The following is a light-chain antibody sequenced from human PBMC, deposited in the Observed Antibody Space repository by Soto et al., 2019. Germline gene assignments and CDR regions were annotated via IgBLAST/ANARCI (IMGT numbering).Light chain of an antibody. CDR1: SGSVSTNHY. CDR3: VLYMGSGIWV. CDR2: STN. Sequence: QAVVTQEPSISVSPGGTVTLTCGFSSGSVSTNHYPSWCQQTPGQAPRTLIYSTNTRSSGVPDRFSGSILGNKAALTITGAQADDESYYYCVLYMGSGIWVFGGGTKLTVL. J-gene: IGLJ3*02. V-gene: IGLV8-61*01.